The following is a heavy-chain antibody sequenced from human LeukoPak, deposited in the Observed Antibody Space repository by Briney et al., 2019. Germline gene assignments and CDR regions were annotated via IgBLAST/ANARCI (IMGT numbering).Heavy chain of an antibody. CDR3: ARHHLPTYYYDSSGYGY. D-gene: IGHD3-22*01. CDR2: IYSGGST. Sequence: GGSLRLSCAASGVIFSSYSMNWVRQAPGKGLEWVSVIYSGGSTYYADSVKGRFTISRDNSKNTLYLQMNSLRAEDTAVYYCARHHLPTYYYDSSGYGYWGQGTLVTVSS. V-gene: IGHV3-53*01. J-gene: IGHJ4*02. CDR1: GVIFSSYS.